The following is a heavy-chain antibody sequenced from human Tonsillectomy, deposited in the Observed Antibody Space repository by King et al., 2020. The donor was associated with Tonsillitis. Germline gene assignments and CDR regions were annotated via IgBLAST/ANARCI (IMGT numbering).Heavy chain of an antibody. CDR2: ICYSGST. Sequence: QVQLQESGPGLVKPSETLSLTCTVSGGSISSYYWSWIRQPPRQGLEWIGYICYSGSTNYNPSLKSRVPISLDTSKNQITLTLSSVTTADTAAYNCASDNYGGLPAAVDIWGQGTMVTVSS. D-gene: IGHD3-16*01. CDR3: ASDNYGGLPAAVDI. V-gene: IGHV4-59*01. J-gene: IGHJ3*02. CDR1: GGSISSYY.